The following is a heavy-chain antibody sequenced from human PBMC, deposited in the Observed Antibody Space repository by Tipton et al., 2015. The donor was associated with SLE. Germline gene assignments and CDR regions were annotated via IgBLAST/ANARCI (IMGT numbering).Heavy chain of an antibody. CDR3: ARVDIVATIDY. Sequence: TLSLTCTVSGGSISSYYWSWIRQPPGKGLEWIGYIYYSGSTNYNPSLKSRVTISVDTSKNQFSRKLSSVTAADTAVYYCARVDIVATIDYWGQGTLVTVSS. CDR1: GGSISSYY. D-gene: IGHD5-12*01. V-gene: IGHV4-59*08. CDR2: IYYSGST. J-gene: IGHJ4*02.